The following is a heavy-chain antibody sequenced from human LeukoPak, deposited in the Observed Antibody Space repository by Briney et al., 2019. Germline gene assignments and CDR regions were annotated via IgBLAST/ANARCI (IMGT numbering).Heavy chain of an antibody. CDR2: INHSGST. V-gene: IGHV4-34*01. CDR3: ALSGCSSTSCFTFDP. CDR1: GGSFSGYY. D-gene: IGHD2-2*01. Sequence: SETLSLTCAVYGGSFSGYYWSWIRQPPGKGLEWIGEINHSGSTNYNPSLKSRVTISVDTSKNQFSLKLNSVTAADTAVYYCALSGCSSTSCFTFDPWGQGTLVTASS. J-gene: IGHJ5*02.